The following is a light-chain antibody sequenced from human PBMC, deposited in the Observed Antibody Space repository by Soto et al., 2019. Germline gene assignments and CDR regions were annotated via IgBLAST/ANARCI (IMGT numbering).Light chain of an antibody. J-gene: IGKJ2*01. CDR1: QSISSW. Sequence: DIQMTQSPSTLSASVGDRVTITCRASQSISSWLAWYQQKPGKAHKLLIYKASSLESGVQSRFSGSGSGTECTLTISSLQPDEFATYYCQQYNSYSPYTFGQGTKLEIK. V-gene: IGKV1-5*03. CDR2: KAS. CDR3: QQYNSYSPYT.